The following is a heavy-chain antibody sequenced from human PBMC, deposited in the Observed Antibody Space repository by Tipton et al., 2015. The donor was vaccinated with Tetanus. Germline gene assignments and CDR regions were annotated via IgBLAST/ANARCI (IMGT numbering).Heavy chain of an antibody. CDR1: GGSISSGGYY. V-gene: IGHV4-31*03. D-gene: IGHD1-26*01. CDR2: IYYSGST. Sequence: TLSLTCTVSGGSISSGGYYWSWIRQHPGKGLEWIGDIYYSGSTYYNPSLKSRVAISVDTFKNQFSLKLNSVTAADTAVYYFARDQARGARGWNYFDYWGHGTLVSVSS. J-gene: IGHJ4*01. CDR3: ARDQARGARGWNYFDY.